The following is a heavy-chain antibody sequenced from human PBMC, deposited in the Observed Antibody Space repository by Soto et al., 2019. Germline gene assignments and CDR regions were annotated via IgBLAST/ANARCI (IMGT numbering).Heavy chain of an antibody. CDR1: GGTFSSYT. CDR3: ARGTYGSQRYYGMDV. Sequence: QVQLVQSGAEVKKPGSSVKVSCKASGGTFSSYTISWVRQAPGQGLEWMGRIIPILGIANYAQKFQGRVPTAADKSTSTAHRELSSLRSEDTAVYYCARGTYGSQRYYGMDVWGQGTTVTVSS. CDR2: IIPILGIA. D-gene: IGHD4-17*01. V-gene: IGHV1-69*02. J-gene: IGHJ6*02.